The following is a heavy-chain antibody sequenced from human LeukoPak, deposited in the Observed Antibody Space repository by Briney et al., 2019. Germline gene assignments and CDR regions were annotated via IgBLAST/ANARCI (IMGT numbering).Heavy chain of an antibody. CDR1: GGSISSYY. CDR2: IYYSGST. Sequence: SETLSLTCTVSGGSISSYYWSWIRQPPGKGLEWIGYIYYSGSTNYNPSLKSRVTISVDTSKNQFSLKLSSVTAADTAVYYCARSIAAPEDIWGQGTMVTVSS. J-gene: IGHJ3*02. CDR3: ARSIAAPEDI. V-gene: IGHV4-59*08. D-gene: IGHD6-6*01.